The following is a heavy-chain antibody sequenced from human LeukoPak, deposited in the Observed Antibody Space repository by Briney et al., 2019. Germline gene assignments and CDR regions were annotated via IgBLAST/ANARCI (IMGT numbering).Heavy chain of an antibody. D-gene: IGHD4-23*01. CDR2: INPSGDST. CDR3: ASWGGGKSD. J-gene: IGHJ4*02. V-gene: IGHV1-46*01. Sequence: ASVKVSCKASGYTFTSYYTHWVRQAPGQGLEWMGIINPSGDSTSYAQKFQGRVTMTRDTSTSTVYVELSSLTSEDTAVYYCASWGGGKSDWAQGTLVTVSS. CDR1: GYTFTSYY.